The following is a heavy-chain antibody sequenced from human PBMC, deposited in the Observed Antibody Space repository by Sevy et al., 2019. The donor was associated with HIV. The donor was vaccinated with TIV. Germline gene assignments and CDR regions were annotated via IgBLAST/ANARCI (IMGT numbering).Heavy chain of an antibody. CDR1: GFTVSSNY. CDR3: AKGLILEWSWYGMDV. V-gene: IGHV3-53*01. D-gene: IGHD3-3*01. J-gene: IGHJ6*02. Sequence: GGSLRLSCAASGFTVSSNYMSWVRQAPGKGLEWVSVIYSDSNTYYADSVKGRFTISRDNSKNTLYLQMKSLKAEDTAVYYCAKGLILEWSWYGMDVWGQGTMVTVSS. CDR2: IYSDSNT.